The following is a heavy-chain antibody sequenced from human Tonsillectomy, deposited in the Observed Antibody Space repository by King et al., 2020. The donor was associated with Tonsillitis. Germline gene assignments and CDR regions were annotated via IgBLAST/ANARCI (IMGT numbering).Heavy chain of an antibody. CDR3: VREYDYGNYYDY. V-gene: IGHV3-21*01. J-gene: IGHJ4*02. CDR1: GFTFNTHT. D-gene: IGHD4-17*01. CDR2: ISSSSSDI. Sequence: VQLVESGGGLVKPGGSLRLSCAASGFTFNTHTMNWVRQAPGKGLEWVSSISSSSSDIDYADSVKGRFTLSRDNAKNSLYLQMNSLRAEDTAVYYCVREYDYGNYYDYWGQGTLVTVSS.